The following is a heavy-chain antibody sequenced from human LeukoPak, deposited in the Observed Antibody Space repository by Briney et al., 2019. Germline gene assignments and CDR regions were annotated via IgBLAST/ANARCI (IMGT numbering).Heavy chain of an antibody. J-gene: IGHJ4*02. Sequence: SETLSLTCTVSGGSISSGDYYWSWIRQPPGKGLEWIGNIYYSGSTYYNPSLKSRVTISVDTSKNQFSLKLSSVTAADTAVYYCARVVTQGYFDYWGQGTLVTVSS. CDR1: GGSISSGDYY. D-gene: IGHD4-23*01. CDR3: ARVVTQGYFDY. CDR2: IYYSGST. V-gene: IGHV4-30-4*08.